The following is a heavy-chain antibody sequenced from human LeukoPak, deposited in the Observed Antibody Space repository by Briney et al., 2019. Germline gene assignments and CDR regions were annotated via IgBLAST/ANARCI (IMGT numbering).Heavy chain of an antibody. V-gene: IGHV4-61*02. J-gene: IGHJ4*02. CDR2: IYTSGST. D-gene: IGHD3-22*01. Sequence: SETLSLTCTVSGGSISSGSYYWSWIRRPAGKGLEWIGRIYTSGSTNYNPSLKSRVTISVDTSKNQFSLKLSSVTAADTAVYYCAREKVVITTRYFDYWGQGTLVTVSS. CDR3: AREKVVITTRYFDY. CDR1: GGSISSGSYY.